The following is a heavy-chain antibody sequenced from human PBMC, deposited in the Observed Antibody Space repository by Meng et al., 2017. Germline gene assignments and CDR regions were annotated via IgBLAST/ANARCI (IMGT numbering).Heavy chain of an antibody. D-gene: IGHD1-26*01. Sequence: SETLSLTCTVSGGSISSSSYYWGWIRQPPGKGLEWIGSIYYSGSTYYNPSLKSRVTISVDTSKNQFSLKLSSVTAADTAVYYCARGNLPEDSDWGQGTPVTVSS. CDR2: IYYSGST. J-gene: IGHJ4*02. CDR1: GGSISSSSYY. CDR3: ARGNLPEDSD. V-gene: IGHV4-39*07.